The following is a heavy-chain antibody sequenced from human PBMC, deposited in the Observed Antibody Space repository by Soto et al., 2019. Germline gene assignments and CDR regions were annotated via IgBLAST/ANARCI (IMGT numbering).Heavy chain of an antibody. D-gene: IGHD6-6*01. V-gene: IGHV3-48*01. J-gene: IGHJ4*02. CDR2: ISSSSDKI. CDR3: VRDNAGDWYSSSCPDY. CDR1: GFTFSSFS. Sequence: EVQLVESGGGLVQPGGSLRLSCAASGFTFSSFSMNWVRQAPGKGLEWVSYISSSSDKIYYADSVKGRFTISRDNAKNSLYLQMNSLRAEDTAVYFCVRDNAGDWYSSSCPDYWGQGTLVSVSS.